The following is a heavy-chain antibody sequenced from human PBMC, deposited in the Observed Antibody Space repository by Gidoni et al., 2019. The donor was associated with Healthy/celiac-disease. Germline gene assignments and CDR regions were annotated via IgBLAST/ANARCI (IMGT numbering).Heavy chain of an antibody. CDR3: VILIAAAGTDFDY. V-gene: IGHV3-64D*09. J-gene: IGHJ4*02. Sequence: VQLVESGGGLVQPGGSLRHSCSASGFPFSSYAMHWVIQAPGKGLEYVSAISSNGGSTYYADSVKGRCTISRDNSKNTLYLQMSSLRAEDTAVYYCVILIAAAGTDFDYWGQGTLVTVSS. D-gene: IGHD6-13*01. CDR2: ISSNGGST. CDR1: GFPFSSYA.